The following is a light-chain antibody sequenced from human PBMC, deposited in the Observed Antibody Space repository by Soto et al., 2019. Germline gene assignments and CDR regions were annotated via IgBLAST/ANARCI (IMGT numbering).Light chain of an antibody. Sequence: QSALTQPASVSGSPGQSITISCTGTTSDVGGYNYVSWHQQHPGKAPKLMIHEVRYRPSGVSNRFSGSKSGNTASLTISGLQAEDEADYYCSSYTGSGTLVFGGGTKVTVL. CDR1: TSDVGGYNY. CDR2: EVR. V-gene: IGLV2-14*01. CDR3: SSYTGSGTLV. J-gene: IGLJ3*02.